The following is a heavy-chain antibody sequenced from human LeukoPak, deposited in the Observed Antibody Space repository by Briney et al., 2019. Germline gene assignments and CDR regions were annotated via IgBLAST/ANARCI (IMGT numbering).Heavy chain of an antibody. Sequence: SETLSLTCTVSGGSISSGSYYWSWIRQPAGKGLEWIGRVYSSGSTDYNPSLKSRVSMSVDTSRNQFSLRLSSMTAADTALYYCARGYKPASGKDGAFDIWGQGTMATVSS. J-gene: IGHJ3*02. CDR2: VYSSGST. D-gene: IGHD6-13*01. V-gene: IGHV4-61*02. CDR1: GGSISSGSYY. CDR3: ARGYKPASGKDGAFDI.